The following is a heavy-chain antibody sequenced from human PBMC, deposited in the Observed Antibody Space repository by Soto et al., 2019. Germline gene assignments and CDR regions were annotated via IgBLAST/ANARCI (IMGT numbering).Heavy chain of an antibody. CDR2: ILNDGSNR. CDR3: ARDDEYSGNGMDV. J-gene: IGHJ6*02. V-gene: IGHV3-33*01. Sequence: QVQLVESGGGVVQPGRSLRLSCAASEFTFSNYGMHWVRQAPGKGLEWVAVILNDGSNRYHADSVKDRFTISRDNSKNTLYLQMNSLRAEDTAMYYCARDDEYSGNGMDVWGQGTTVTVS. D-gene: IGHD3-10*01. CDR1: EFTFSNYG.